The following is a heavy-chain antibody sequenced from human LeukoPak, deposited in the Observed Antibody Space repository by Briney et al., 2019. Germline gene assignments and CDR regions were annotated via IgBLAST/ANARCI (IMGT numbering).Heavy chain of an antibody. V-gene: IGHV3-30-3*01. Sequence: SCKASGYTFTGYYMHWVRQAPGKGLEWVAVISYDGSNKYYADSVKGRFTISGDNSKNTLYLQMNSLRAEDTAVYYCARGQVLDYWGQGTLVTVSS. CDR3: ARGQVLDY. CDR2: ISYDGSNK. CDR1: GYTFTGYY. J-gene: IGHJ4*02.